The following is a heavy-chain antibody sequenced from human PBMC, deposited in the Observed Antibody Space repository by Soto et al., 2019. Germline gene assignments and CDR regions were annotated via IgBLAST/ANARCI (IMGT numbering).Heavy chain of an antibody. Sequence: PGGSLRLSCAASGFTFSSYWMHWVRQAPGKGLVWVSRINSDGSSTSYADSVKGRFTISRDNAKNTLYLQMNSLRAEDTAVYYCARDLSSSWEGYGMDVWGQGTTVTVSS. V-gene: IGHV3-74*01. D-gene: IGHD6-13*01. CDR2: INSDGSST. CDR1: GFTFSSYW. CDR3: ARDLSSSWEGYGMDV. J-gene: IGHJ6*02.